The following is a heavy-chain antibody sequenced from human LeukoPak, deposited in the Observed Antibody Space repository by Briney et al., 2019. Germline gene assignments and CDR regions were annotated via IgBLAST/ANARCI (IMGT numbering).Heavy chain of an antibody. V-gene: IGHV4-31*03. J-gene: IGHJ4*02. CDR1: GVSISSGGYY. D-gene: IGHD4-11*01. Sequence: SETLSLTCTVSGVSISSGGYYWSWIRQHPGKGLEWVGYIYYSGSTYYNPSLKSRVTISVDTSKNQFSLKLSSVTAADTAVYYCARVADYSNFVDYWGQGTLVTVSS. CDR3: ARVADYSNFVDY. CDR2: IYYSGST.